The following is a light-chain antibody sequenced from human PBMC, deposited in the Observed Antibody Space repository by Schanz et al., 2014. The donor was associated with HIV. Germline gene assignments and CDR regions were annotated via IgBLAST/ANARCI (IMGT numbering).Light chain of an antibody. Sequence: EIVLTQSPATLSLSPGERATLSCGASQYVSGSYVAWYQQKPALAPRLLIYDASTRAAGIPDRFSGSGSGSAFTLIISRLEPADIAVYYCQQYGGSPTFGQGTKVEIK. CDR3: QQYGGSPT. CDR1: QYVSGSY. CDR2: DAS. J-gene: IGKJ1*01. V-gene: IGKV3D-20*01.